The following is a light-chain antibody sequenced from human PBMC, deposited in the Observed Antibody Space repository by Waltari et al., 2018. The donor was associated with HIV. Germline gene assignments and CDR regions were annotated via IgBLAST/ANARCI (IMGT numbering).Light chain of an antibody. J-gene: IGLJ1*01. CDR2: DVN. CDR1: STYVDTF. CDR3: CSHAGNFIFV. Sequence: QSALTQPHSVSGSPGQSLTISCTGTSTYVDTFVSWYQQHPGKAHKVIIFDVNKRPSGVPDRFSGSKSGNTASLTISGLQAEDEADYYCCSHAGNFIFVFGTGTKVTVL. V-gene: IGLV2-11*01.